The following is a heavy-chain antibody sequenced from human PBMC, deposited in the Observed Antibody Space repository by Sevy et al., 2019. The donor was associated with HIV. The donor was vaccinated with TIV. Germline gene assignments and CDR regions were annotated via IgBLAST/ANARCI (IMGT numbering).Heavy chain of an antibody. CDR1: GFTFSSHW. Sequence: GGSLRLSCAASGFTFSSHWMSWVRQAPGKGLEWVANINQDGSAKYYVDSVKGRFTISRDKAKNSLSLQMNSLRAEDTAVYYCARDTGGIGMDVWGQGTTVTVSS. V-gene: IGHV3-7*01. CDR3: ARDTGGIGMDV. D-gene: IGHD6-13*01. CDR2: INQDGSAK. J-gene: IGHJ6*02.